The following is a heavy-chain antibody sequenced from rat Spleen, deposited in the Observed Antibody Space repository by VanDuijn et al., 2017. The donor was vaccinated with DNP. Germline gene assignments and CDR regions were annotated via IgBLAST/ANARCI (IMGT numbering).Heavy chain of an antibody. D-gene: IGHD5-1*01. V-gene: IGHV2S75*01. Sequence: QVQLRESGPVLVQASETLSLTCTVSGFSLTNYGVIWVRQSPGKGLEGLEIIWGHGNTDYNSALKSRLSINRDTSKSQVFLKMNSLQTDDTAIYYCTRESWGYVMDAWGQGASVTVSS. J-gene: IGHJ4*01. CDR2: IWGHGNT. CDR3: TRESWGYVMDA. CDR1: GFSLTNYG.